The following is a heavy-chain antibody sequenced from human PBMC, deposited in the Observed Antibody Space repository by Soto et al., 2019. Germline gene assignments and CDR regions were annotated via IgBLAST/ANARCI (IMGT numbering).Heavy chain of an antibody. J-gene: IGHJ3*01. CDR1: GFSLSARGEA. D-gene: IGHD6-13*01. CDR2: IYWDDDK. CDR3: AYRPFSSTCHVANDG. V-gene: IGHV2-5*02. Sequence: ESGPTLVNPTETLTLTCTFSGFSLSARGEAVGWIRQPPGKALEWLAIIYWDDDKHYSPSLMTTFSITKDTSKNQVVLTMTNMDTVDTATYFCAYRPFSSTCHVANDGGGRGRIVTVS.